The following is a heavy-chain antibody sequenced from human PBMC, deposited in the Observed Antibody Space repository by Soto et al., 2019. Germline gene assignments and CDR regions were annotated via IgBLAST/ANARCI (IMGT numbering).Heavy chain of an antibody. CDR2: IIPMFGIT. CDR3: ARDRALNNAAVGMDH. Sequence: QVQLVQSGAEVKKPGSSVKVSCKASGGTFSSYVMTWVRQAPGQGLEWMGRIIPMFGITDYAPKFQGRVTITADKSTTTAYMELSSLRSEDTAIYYCARDRALNNAAVGMDHWGQGTLVTVSS. CDR1: GGTFSSYV. J-gene: IGHJ4*02. D-gene: IGHD6-13*01. V-gene: IGHV1-69*04.